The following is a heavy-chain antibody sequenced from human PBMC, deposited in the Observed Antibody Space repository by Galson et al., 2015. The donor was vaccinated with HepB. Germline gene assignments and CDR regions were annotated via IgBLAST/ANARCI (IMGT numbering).Heavy chain of an antibody. V-gene: IGHV6-1*01. Sequence: CAISGDSVSSNSAAWNWIRQSPSRGLEWLGRTYYRSKWYNDYAVSVKSRITINPDTSKNQFSLQLNSVTPEDTAVYYCARSEYYYDSSGYLFDYWGQGTLVTVSS. CDR2: TYYRSKWYN. CDR1: GDSVSSNSAA. J-gene: IGHJ4*02. D-gene: IGHD3-22*01. CDR3: ARSEYYYDSSGYLFDY.